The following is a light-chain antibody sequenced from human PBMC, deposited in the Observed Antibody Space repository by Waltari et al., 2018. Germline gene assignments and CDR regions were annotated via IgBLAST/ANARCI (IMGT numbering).Light chain of an antibody. CDR3: QQYGTSPPFT. J-gene: IGKJ2*01. CDR1: QSVSSNY. CDR2: AAS. Sequence: EIVLTQSPATLSLSPGERATLSCRASQSVSSNYLAWYQQRGGEAPSLLMYAASTRTPSSTHRCSGSRCGTDFTLITSRLEPEDVAAYYCQQYGTSPPFTFGEGTKLEIK. V-gene: IGKV3-20*01.